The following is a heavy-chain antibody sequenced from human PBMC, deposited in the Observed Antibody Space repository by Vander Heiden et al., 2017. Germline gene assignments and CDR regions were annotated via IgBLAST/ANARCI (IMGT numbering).Heavy chain of an antibody. D-gene: IGHD3-22*01. Sequence: QAQLVQSGAEVKKPGASVKVSCQASGYTFTDYYIHWVRQAPGQGLEWMGWINPNSGGTHYAQKFQGRVTMTRDTSISTAYMELSSLRSDDTAVYYCAREGHGVVVVLHFDIWGQGTMVTVSS. V-gene: IGHV1-2*02. CDR3: AREGHGVVVVLHFDI. CDR2: INPNSGGT. J-gene: IGHJ3*02. CDR1: GYTFTDYY.